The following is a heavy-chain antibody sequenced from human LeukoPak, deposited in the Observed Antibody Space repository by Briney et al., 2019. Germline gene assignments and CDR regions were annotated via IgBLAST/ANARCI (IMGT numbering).Heavy chain of an antibody. D-gene: IGHD6-13*01. CDR1: GFTFSSYS. CDR2: ISSSSSTI. V-gene: IGHV3-48*02. CDR3: AKSSSWLYYFDY. Sequence: GGSLRLSCAASGFTFSSYSMNWVRQAPGKGLEWVSYISSSSSTIYYADSVKGRFTISRDNAKNSLYQQMNSLRDEDTAVYYCAKSSSWLYYFDYWGQGTLVTVSS. J-gene: IGHJ4*02.